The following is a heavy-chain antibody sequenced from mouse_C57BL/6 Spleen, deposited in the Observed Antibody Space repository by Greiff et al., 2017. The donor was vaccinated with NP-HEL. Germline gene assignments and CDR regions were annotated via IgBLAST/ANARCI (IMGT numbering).Heavy chain of an antibody. Sequence: EVKVEESGPGLVKPSQSLSLTCSVTGYSITSGYYWNWIRQFPGNKLEWMGYISYDGSNNYNPSLKNRISITRDTSKNQFFLKLNSVTTEDTATYYWAREGDYGDGLFDYWGQGTTLTVSS. CDR3: AREGDYGDGLFDY. V-gene: IGHV3-6*01. CDR1: GYSITSGYY. CDR2: ISYDGSN. J-gene: IGHJ2*01. D-gene: IGHD2-4*01.